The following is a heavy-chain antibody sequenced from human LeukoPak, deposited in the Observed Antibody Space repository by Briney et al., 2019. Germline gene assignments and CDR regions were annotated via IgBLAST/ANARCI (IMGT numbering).Heavy chain of an antibody. CDR3: ARPYYYGSGTCYFDY. D-gene: IGHD3-10*01. V-gene: IGHV5-51*01. CDR1: GYSFTSYW. CDR2: IYPVDSDT. Sequence: GESLKISCKGSGYSFTSYWIGWVRQMPGKGLEWMGIIYPVDSDTRYSPSFQGQVTISADKSISTAYLQWSSLKASDTAIYYCARPYYYGSGTCYFDYWGQGTLVTVSS. J-gene: IGHJ4*02.